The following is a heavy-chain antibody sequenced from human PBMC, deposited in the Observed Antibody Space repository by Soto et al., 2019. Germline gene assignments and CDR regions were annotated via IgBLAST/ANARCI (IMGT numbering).Heavy chain of an antibody. J-gene: IGHJ4*02. Sequence: ASVKVSCKASGYTFTSYGISWVRQAPGQGLEWMGWISAYNGNTNYAQKLQGRVTMTTDTSTSTAYMELRSLRSDDTAVYYCARENRSGWRRDYFDYWGQGTLVTVSS. CDR1: GYTFTSYG. D-gene: IGHD6-19*01. CDR3: ARENRSGWRRDYFDY. CDR2: ISAYNGNT. V-gene: IGHV1-18*01.